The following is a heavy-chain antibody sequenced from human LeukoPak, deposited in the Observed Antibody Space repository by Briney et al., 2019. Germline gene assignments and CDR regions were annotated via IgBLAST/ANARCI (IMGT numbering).Heavy chain of an antibody. Sequence: SETLSLTCAVYGGSFSGYYWSWIRQPPGKGLEWIGEINHSGSTNYNPSLESRVTISVDTSKNQFSLKLSSVTAADTAVYYCARFRSGYYYYGMDVWGQGTTVTVSS. D-gene: IGHD3-3*01. V-gene: IGHV4-34*01. J-gene: IGHJ6*02. CDR1: GGSFSGYY. CDR2: INHSGST. CDR3: ARFRSGYYYYGMDV.